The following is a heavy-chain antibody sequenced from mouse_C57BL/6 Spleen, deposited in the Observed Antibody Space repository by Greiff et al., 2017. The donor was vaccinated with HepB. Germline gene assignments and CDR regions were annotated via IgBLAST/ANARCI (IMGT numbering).Heavy chain of an antibody. D-gene: IGHD1-1*01. Sequence: VQLQQSGAELVRPGSSVKLSCKASGYTFTSYWMHWVKQRPIQGLEWIGNIDPSDSETHYNQKFKDKATLTVDKSSSTAYMQLSSLTSEDSAVYCGARGRLAYGSSLDYWGQGTTLTVSS. CDR1: GYTFTSYW. CDR2: IDPSDSET. CDR3: ARGRLAYGSSLDY. J-gene: IGHJ2*01. V-gene: IGHV1-52*01.